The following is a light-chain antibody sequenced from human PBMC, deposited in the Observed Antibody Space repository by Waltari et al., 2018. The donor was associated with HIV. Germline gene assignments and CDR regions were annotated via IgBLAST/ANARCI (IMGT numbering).Light chain of an antibody. V-gene: IGLV1-40*01. Sequence: QSVLTQPPSVSGAPGPRVTISFTACSPNIGPAYDVNCYHQDPGTAPKILIIGNNNRPSGGPDRFSASTSGASPSLAITGLQAEDEDDYYCQSYDSSLTGSVFGGGTKLTVL. J-gene: IGLJ2*01. CDR1: SPNIGPAYD. CDR3: QSYDSSLTGSV. CDR2: GNN.